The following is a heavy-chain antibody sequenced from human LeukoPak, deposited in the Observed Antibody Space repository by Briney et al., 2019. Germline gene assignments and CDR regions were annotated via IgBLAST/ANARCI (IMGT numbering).Heavy chain of an antibody. CDR2: IIPIFGTA. J-gene: IGHJ6*02. CDR1: GGTFSSYA. CDR3: ARGRKVYYYYGMDV. Sequence: ASVKVSCKASGGTFSSYAISWVRQAPGQRLEWMGGIIPIFGTANYAQKFQGRVTITADESTSTAYMELSSLRSEDTAVYYCARGRKVYYYYGMDVWGQGTTVTVSS. V-gene: IGHV1-69*13.